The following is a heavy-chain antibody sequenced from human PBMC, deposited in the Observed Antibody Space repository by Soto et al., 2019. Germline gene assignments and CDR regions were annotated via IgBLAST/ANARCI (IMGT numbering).Heavy chain of an antibody. V-gene: IGHV3-53*01. CDR2: IYSGGST. CDR1: VFTFRSHY. J-gene: IGHJ5*02. CDR3: VRDVRGAETPYNGFAP. Sequence: PGGSLRLSFSASVFTFRSHYMRWVRKAPGKGLEWVAVIYSGGSTYYADPVKGRFTISRDNSKNSLYLQMNSRRVEDTAVYYCVRDVRGAETPYNGFAPWGQGALVTVSS.